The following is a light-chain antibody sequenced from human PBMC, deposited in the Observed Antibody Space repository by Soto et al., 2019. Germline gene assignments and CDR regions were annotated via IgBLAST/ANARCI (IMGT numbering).Light chain of an antibody. CDR1: QSINTY. Sequence: DIQMTQSPSSLSASVGDRVTITCRASQSINTYLNWYQQHPGKAPKLLIYGASSLQSGVPSRFSGSGSGTHFTLTINSLQAEDSATYFCLQDYTYPWTVGPGTKVDIK. J-gene: IGKJ1*01. CDR2: GAS. CDR3: LQDYTYPWT. V-gene: IGKV1-39*01.